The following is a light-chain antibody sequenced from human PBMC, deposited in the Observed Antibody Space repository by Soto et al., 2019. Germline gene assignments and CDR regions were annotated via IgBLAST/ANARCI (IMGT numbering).Light chain of an antibody. Sequence: EVVLTQSPGTLSLSPGERVTLSCRASQSVASSYLAWYQQKPGRAPRLLFYSASSRATGIPDRFSGSGSGTDFTLTISRLEPEDFAVYYCQQYNNWPYTFGQGTKLEIK. J-gene: IGKJ2*01. CDR2: SAS. CDR3: QQYNNWPYT. V-gene: IGKV3-20*01. CDR1: QSVASSY.